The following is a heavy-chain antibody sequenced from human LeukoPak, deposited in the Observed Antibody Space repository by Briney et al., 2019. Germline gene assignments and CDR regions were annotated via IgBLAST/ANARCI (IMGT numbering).Heavy chain of an antibody. Sequence: GGSLRLSCAASGFTFSSFAMTWVRQAPGKGLEWVSAISNSGGRTYYADSVKGRFTISRDNSMKMVYLQMNSLRAEDTAVHYCTSPTQYYDRPIYHWGQGTLVTVSS. CDR3: TSPTQYYDRPIYH. CDR1: GFTFSSFA. CDR2: ISNSGGRT. V-gene: IGHV3-23*01. D-gene: IGHD3-16*01. J-gene: IGHJ1*01.